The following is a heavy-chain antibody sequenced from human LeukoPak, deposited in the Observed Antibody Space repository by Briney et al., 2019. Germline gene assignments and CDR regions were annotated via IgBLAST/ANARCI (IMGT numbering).Heavy chain of an antibody. CDR3: ARQSRDGSKTRGYYFDY. CDR1: GYIFTHYW. J-gene: IGHJ4*02. V-gene: IGHV5-51*01. CDR2: IHPADSDT. D-gene: IGHD3-10*01. Sequence: AGESLKISCQVSGYIFTHYWIGWVRQMPRKGLESMGIIHPADSDTTYSPSFQGQVTISADKSISTVYLQWSSLKASDTAMYYCARQSRDGSKTRGYYFDYWGQGTPVTVSS.